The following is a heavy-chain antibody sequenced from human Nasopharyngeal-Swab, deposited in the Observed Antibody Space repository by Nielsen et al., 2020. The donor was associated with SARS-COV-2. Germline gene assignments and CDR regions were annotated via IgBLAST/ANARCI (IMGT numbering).Heavy chain of an antibody. CDR1: GGSISSSSYY. J-gene: IGHJ1*01. CDR3: ARPQVAATPALGFQH. D-gene: IGHD2-15*01. Sequence: SETLSLTCTVSGGSISSSSYYWGWIRQPPGKGLEWIGSIYYSGSTYYNPSLKSRVTISVDTSKNQFSLKLSSVTAADTAVYYCARPQVAATPALGFQHWGQGTLVTVSS. V-gene: IGHV4-39*07. CDR2: IYYSGST.